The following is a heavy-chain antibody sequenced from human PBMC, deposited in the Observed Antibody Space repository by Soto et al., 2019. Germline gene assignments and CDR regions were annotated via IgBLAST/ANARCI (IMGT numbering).Heavy chain of an antibody. J-gene: IGHJ5*02. Sequence: EGSLRLSCAASGFTFSDYYMSWIRQAPGKGLEWVSYISSSGSTIYYADSVKVRFTISSDNAKNSLYLQMNSLRAEDTAVYYCASDRRITMVRGASDWFHXWGQATLVTVSX. CDR3: ASDRRITMVRGASDWFHX. V-gene: IGHV3-11*01. CDR2: ISSSGSTI. D-gene: IGHD3-10*01. CDR1: GFTFSDYY.